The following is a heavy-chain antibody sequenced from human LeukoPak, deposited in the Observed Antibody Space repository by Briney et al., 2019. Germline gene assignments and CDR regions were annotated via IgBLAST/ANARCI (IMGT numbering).Heavy chain of an antibody. Sequence: SETLSLTCTVSGGSISSYYWSWIRQPPGKGLEWIGYIYYSGSTNYNPSLKSRVTISVDTSKNQFSLKLSSVTAADTAVYYCARGYYDFWSGHLGFDPWGQGTLVTVSS. CDR1: GGSISSYY. V-gene: IGHV4-59*01. CDR2: IYYSGST. D-gene: IGHD3-3*01. CDR3: ARGYYDFWSGHLGFDP. J-gene: IGHJ5*02.